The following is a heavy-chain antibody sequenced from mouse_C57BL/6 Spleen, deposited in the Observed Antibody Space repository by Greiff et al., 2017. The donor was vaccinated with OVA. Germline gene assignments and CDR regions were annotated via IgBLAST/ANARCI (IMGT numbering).Heavy chain of an antibody. V-gene: IGHV1-55*01. Sequence: QVQLQQSGAELVKPGASVKMSCKASGYTFTSYWITWVKQRPGQGLEWIGDIYPGSGSTNYNEKFKSKATLTVDTSSSTAYMQLSSLTSEDSAVYYCARSYDYDGLDYWGQGTTLTVSS. CDR1: GYTFTSYW. J-gene: IGHJ2*01. CDR3: ARSYDYDGLDY. CDR2: IYPGSGST. D-gene: IGHD2-4*01.